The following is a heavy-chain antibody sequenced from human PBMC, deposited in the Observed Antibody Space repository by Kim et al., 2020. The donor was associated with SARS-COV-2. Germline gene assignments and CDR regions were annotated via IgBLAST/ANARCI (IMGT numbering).Heavy chain of an antibody. V-gene: IGHV3-15*01. D-gene: IGHD6-13*01. CDR3: TTDLCSSSWCENYYYGMDV. Sequence: GGSLRLSCAASGFTFSNAWMSWVRQAPGKGLEWVGRIKSKTDGGTTDYAAPVKGRFTIPRDDSKNTLYLQMNSLKTEDTAVYYCTTDLCSSSWCENYYYGMDVWGQGTTVTVSS. CDR2: IKSKTDGGTT. J-gene: IGHJ6*02. CDR1: GFTFSNAW.